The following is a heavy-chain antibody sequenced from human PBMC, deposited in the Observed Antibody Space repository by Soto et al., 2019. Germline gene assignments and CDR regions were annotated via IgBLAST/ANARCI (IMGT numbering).Heavy chain of an antibody. D-gene: IGHD3-3*01. V-gene: IGHV3-48*03. CDR2: ISSSGGSTK. CDR3: ARAGVMIFGVVLDANAVDV. J-gene: IGHJ6*02. CDR1: GFTFSSYE. Sequence: GASLRLSCAASGFTFSSYEMNWVRHAPGEGLEWISYISSSGGSTKYYADSVKGRFTISRGNAKNSVDLQMNSLRAGDTAVYYCARAGVMIFGVVLDANAVDVRGQGSMVTVSS.